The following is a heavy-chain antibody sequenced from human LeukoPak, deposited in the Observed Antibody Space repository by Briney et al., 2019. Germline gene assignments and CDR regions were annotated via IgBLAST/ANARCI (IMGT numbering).Heavy chain of an antibody. J-gene: IGHJ4*02. V-gene: IGHV5-10-1*01. CDR3: ARLDGPRIYYCGSGSSPEDY. Sequence: GGSRNISGQCSGSRFTSYWISWARAMTGKGLEGMGRIDPSDSYTNFRPAFQGHVTISPDKSISTAYLQWSSLKASATAMYYCARLDGPRIYYCGSGSSPEDYWGQGTLVTVSS. CDR2: IDPSDSYT. CDR1: GSRFTSYW. D-gene: IGHD3-10*01.